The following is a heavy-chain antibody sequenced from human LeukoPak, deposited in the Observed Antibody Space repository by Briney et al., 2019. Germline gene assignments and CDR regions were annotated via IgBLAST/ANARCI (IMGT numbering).Heavy chain of an antibody. CDR1: GFTFSIYT. V-gene: IGHV3-21*01. CDR3: ARIMITFEGVIAPLNF. D-gene: IGHD3-16*02. J-gene: IGHJ4*02. Sequence: PGGSLRLSCEASGFTFSIYTMNWVRQAPGKGLEWVSVISAGSRHIYYADSVRGRFTISRDDAKNSLYLQMNSLRAEDTAVYYCARIMITFEGVIAPLNFWGQGSLVTVSS. CDR2: ISAGSRHI.